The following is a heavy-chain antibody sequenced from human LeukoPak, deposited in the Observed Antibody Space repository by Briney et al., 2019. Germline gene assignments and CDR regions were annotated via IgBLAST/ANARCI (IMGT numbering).Heavy chain of an antibody. CDR3: ARFTTTGGDYNYVVGIEY. Sequence: GGSLRLSCAASGFTFRRYNMNWVRQAPGKGLEWVASINQDGSERYYVDSVKGRLTISRDNAKNSLYLQMNNLRAEDTAMYYCARFTTTGGDYNYVVGIEYWGQGTLVTVSS. V-gene: IGHV3-7*03. CDR2: INQDGSER. J-gene: IGHJ4*02. CDR1: GFTFRRYN. D-gene: IGHD3-16*01.